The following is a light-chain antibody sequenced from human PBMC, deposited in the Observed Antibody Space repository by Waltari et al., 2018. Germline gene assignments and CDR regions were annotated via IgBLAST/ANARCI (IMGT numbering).Light chain of an antibody. CDR3: QSYDTSLSVV. CDR1: GSNLGAGDD. V-gene: IGLV1-40*01. CDR2: GSS. Sequence: QSVLTQPPSVSGAPGQRVSIPCTGSGSNLGAGDDVHWYPHHPGQAPKLLIYGSSTRPPGVPDRFFGSQSGTSASLAITALQAEDEAEYYCQSYDTSLSVVFGGGTKLTVL. J-gene: IGLJ2*01.